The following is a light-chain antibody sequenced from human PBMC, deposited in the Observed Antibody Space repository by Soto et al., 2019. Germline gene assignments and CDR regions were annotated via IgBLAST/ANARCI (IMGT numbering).Light chain of an antibody. CDR3: VLYMCSGIWV. CDR1: SGSVSTSYY. J-gene: IGLJ2*01. CDR2: STN. Sequence: QTVVTQEPSFSVSPGGTGTLTCGLSSGSVSTSYYPSWYQQTPGQAPRTLIYSTNTRSSGVPDRFSGSILGNKAALTITGAQADDESDYYCVLYMCSGIWVFGGGTKVTVL. V-gene: IGLV8-61*01.